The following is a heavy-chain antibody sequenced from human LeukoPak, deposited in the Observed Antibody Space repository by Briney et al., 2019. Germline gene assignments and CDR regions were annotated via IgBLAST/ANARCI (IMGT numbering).Heavy chain of an antibody. CDR2: ISSSSSYI. CDR1: GFTFSSYE. D-gene: IGHD1-1*01. CDR3: ARALNLLDPVTLDY. J-gene: IGHJ4*02. Sequence: PGGSLRLSCAASGFTFSSYEMNWVRQAPGKGLEWVSSISSSSSYIYYADSVKGRFTISRDNSKNTLYLQMNSLRPEDTAVYYCARALNLLDPVTLDYWGQGTLVTVSS. V-gene: IGHV3-21*01.